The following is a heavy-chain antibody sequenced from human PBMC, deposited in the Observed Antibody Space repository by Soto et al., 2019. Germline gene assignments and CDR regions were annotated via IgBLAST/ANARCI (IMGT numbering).Heavy chain of an antibody. CDR3: ASDGEVGAMRGEFGFDY. J-gene: IGHJ4*02. D-gene: IGHD1-26*01. Sequence: QVQLVESGGGVVQPGRSLRLSCAASGFAFNKYAIHWVRQAPGKGLEWVAVISYDGGSQHYADSVKGRFIVSRDTSKNTVHLQMNSLRPDDTALYYCASDGEVGAMRGEFGFDYWGQGTLVTVSS. V-gene: IGHV3-30*03. CDR2: ISYDGGSQ. CDR1: GFAFNKYA.